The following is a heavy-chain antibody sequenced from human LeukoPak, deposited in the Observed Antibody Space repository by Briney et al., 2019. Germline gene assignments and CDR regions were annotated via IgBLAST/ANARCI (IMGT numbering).Heavy chain of an antibody. CDR2: ISAYNGNT. V-gene: IGHV1-18*01. J-gene: IGHJ4*02. CDR1: GYTFTSYG. D-gene: IGHD6-19*01. CDR3: ARVREYSSGCYFDS. Sequence: WASVKVSCKASGYTFTSYGISWVRQAPGQGLEWMGWISAYNGNTNYAQKLQGRVTMTTDTSTSTAYMELRSLRSDDTAVYYCARVREYSSGCYFDSWGQGTLVAVSS.